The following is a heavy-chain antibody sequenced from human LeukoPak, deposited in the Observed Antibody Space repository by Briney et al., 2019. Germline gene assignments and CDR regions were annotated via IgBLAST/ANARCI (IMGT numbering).Heavy chain of an antibody. J-gene: IGHJ5*02. CDR1: GYSISGGYY. V-gene: IGHV4-38-2*02. D-gene: IGHD3-10*01. CDR3: AREGLNMVRGVIPKEAWGWFDP. Sequence: PETLSLTCTVSGYSISGGYYWDWIRQPPGKGLEWIGRIYTSGSTNYNPSLKSLITISVDTSKNQFSLRLSSVTAADTAVYYCAREGLNMVRGVIPKEAWGWFDPWGQGTLVTVSS. CDR2: IYTSGST.